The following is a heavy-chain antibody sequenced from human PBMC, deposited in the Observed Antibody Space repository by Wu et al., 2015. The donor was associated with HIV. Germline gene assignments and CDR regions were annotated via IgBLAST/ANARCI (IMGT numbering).Heavy chain of an antibody. CDR1: GGTFSSYA. D-gene: IGHD2-2*01. J-gene: IGHJ4*03. V-gene: IGHV1-69*12. Sequence: QLVQSGAEVKKPGSSVKVSCKASGGTFSSYAISWVRQAPGQGLEWMGGIIPIFGTTNYAQRFQGRFTITADESTSTAYMELNSLRSRGHGRLFCSREIQLLVSSWGLGTWSPSP. CDR3: SREIQLLVSS. CDR2: IIPIFGTT.